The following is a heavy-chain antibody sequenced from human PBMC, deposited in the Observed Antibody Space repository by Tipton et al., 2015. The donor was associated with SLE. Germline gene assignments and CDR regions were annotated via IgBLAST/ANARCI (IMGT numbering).Heavy chain of an antibody. CDR3: ARIADYYSYAMDV. CDR1: GFTFGSYG. Sequence: TLSLTCAASGFTFGSYGMTWVRQAPGKGLDCVSVIYSGGSTYYGDSVKGRLTISRDSSKRTLYLQMNSLRAEDAAIYYCARIADYYSYAMDVWGQGTTVTVSS. CDR2: IYSGGST. V-gene: IGHV3-23*03. D-gene: IGHD6-13*01. J-gene: IGHJ6*02.